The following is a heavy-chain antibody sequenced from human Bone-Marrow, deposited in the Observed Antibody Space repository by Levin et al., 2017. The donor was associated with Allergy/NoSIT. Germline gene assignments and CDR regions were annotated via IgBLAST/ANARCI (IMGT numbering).Heavy chain of an antibody. D-gene: IGHD3-3*01. V-gene: IGHV3-23*01. CDR2: ISGGGDAT. Sequence: LSLTCAASGFAFSSYAMNWARQTPAKGLEWVSTISGGGDATYYADSVKGRFTVSRDPSSNTLYLQMNSLRAEDTAVYYWAKSRDFWSGNFFDFWGQGILVTVSS. CDR1: GFAFSSYA. CDR3: AKSRDFWSGNFFDF. J-gene: IGHJ4*02.